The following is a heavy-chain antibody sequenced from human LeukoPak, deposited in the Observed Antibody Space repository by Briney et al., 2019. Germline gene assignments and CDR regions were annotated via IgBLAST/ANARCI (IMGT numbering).Heavy chain of an antibody. CDR3: TRVVPAVQAGWD. V-gene: IGHV4-31*03. J-gene: IGHJ4*02. CDR2: IHHTGSA. D-gene: IGHD2-2*01. CDR1: GGSISSAGDH. Sequence: SETLSLTCTVSGGSISSAGDHWGWIRQRPGMGLEWIGYIHHTGSAYYNPSLKSRVTLSLDTSQNQFSLGLTSVTVSDTAMYYCTRVVPAVQAGWDWGQGLLVTVSS.